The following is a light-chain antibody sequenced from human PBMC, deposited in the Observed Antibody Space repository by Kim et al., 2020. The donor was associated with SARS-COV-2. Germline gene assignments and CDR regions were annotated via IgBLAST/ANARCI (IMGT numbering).Light chain of an antibody. CDR1: QAISNY. Sequence: DIQMTQSPSSLSASVGDSVTITCRASQAISNYLAWFQQKPGEAPKSLIYSASSLQGGVPSKFSGSGSGTDFTLTISSLQPEDFATYYCQQYKTYPQTFGQGTRLEI. CDR3: QQYKTYPQT. V-gene: IGKV1-16*02. CDR2: SAS. J-gene: IGKJ5*01.